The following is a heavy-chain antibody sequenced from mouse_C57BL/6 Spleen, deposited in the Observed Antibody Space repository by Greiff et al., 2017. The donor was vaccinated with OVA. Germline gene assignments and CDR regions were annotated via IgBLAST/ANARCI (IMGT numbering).Heavy chain of an antibody. J-gene: IGHJ1*03. CDR2: INYDGSST. CDR1: GFTFSDYY. Sequence: DVKLVESEGGLVQPGSSMKLSCTASGFTFSDYYMAWVRQVPEKGLEWVANINYDGSSTYYLDSLKSRFIISRDNAKNILYLQMSSLKSEDTATYYCARDLSSTVVPYWYFDVWGTGTTVTVSS. CDR3: ARDLSSTVVPYWYFDV. D-gene: IGHD1-1*01. V-gene: IGHV5-16*01.